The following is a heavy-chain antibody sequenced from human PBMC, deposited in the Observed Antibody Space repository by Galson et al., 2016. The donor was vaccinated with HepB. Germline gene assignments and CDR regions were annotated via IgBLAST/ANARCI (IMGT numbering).Heavy chain of an antibody. V-gene: IGHV3-30-3*01. D-gene: IGHD3-16*02. Sequence: SLRLSCAASGFTFSSFAMHWVRQVPGKGLEWVAAISYRGSKEYYADSVKGRFTVSRDNSKQTLYLQMSALRVEDAAIYYCVRDQHGTVVPIFEFDYRGQGTLVTVPS. J-gene: IGHJ4*02. CDR1: GFTFSSFA. CDR2: ISYRGSKE. CDR3: VRDQHGTVVPIFEFDY.